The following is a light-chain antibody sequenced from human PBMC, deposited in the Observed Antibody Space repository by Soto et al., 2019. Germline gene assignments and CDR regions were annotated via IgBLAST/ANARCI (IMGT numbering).Light chain of an antibody. CDR2: KAT. CDR1: QSINSR. CDR3: QQYKSYPYT. J-gene: IGKJ2*01. V-gene: IGKV1-5*03. Sequence: DIQMTQSPSTPSTSVGDRVTITCRASQSINSRLAWYQQKPGKAPNLLIYKATNLQSGVPSRFSGSGSGTEVTLTISSLQPDDFATYYCQQYKSYPYTFGQGTKVDIK.